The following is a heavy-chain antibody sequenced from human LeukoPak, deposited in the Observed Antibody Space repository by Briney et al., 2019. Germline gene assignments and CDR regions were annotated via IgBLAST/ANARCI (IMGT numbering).Heavy chain of an antibody. D-gene: IGHD6-19*01. J-gene: IGHJ4*02. CDR1: GYTFTSYY. CDR3: AREFRGRDGSGWQYATDY. Sequence: ASVKVSCKASGYTFTSYYMHWVRQAPGQGLEWMGIINPSGGSTSYAQKFQGRVTMTRDMSTSTVYMELSSLRSEDTAVYYCAREFRGRDGSGWQYATDYWGQGTLVTVSS. V-gene: IGHV1-46*01. CDR2: INPSGGST.